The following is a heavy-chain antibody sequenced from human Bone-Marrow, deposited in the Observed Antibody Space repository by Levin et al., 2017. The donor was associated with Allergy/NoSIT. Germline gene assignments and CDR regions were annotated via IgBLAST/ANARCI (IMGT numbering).Heavy chain of an antibody. CDR3: ARERMVRGPDDH. CDR1: GFTFSAYY. CDR2: ISTSGSTI. D-gene: IGHD3-10*01. Sequence: PGGSLRLSCAASGFTFSAYYMTWIRQAPGKGLEWVSYISTSGSTIYYADSVKGRFTISRDNAKNSLYLHMNSLRAEDTAIYYCARERMVRGPDDHWGQGTLVTVSS. J-gene: IGHJ4*02. V-gene: IGHV3-11*01.